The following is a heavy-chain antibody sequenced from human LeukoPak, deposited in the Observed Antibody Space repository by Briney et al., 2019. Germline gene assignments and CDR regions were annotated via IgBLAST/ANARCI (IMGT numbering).Heavy chain of an antibody. CDR2: ISGSGGST. Sequence: GGTLRLSCAASGFTFSSYGMSWVRQAPGKGLEWVSAISGSGGSTYYADSVKGRFTISRDNSKNTLYLQMNSLRAEDTAVYYCAKDVVITMIVVVTNYFDYWGQGTLVTVSS. V-gene: IGHV3-23*01. CDR3: AKDVVITMIVVVTNYFDY. CDR1: GFTFSSYG. J-gene: IGHJ4*02. D-gene: IGHD3-22*01.